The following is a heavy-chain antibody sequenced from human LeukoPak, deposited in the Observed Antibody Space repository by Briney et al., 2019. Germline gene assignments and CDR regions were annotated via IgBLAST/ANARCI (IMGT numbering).Heavy chain of an antibody. CDR1: GGTFSSYV. V-gene: IGHV1-69*04. J-gene: IGHJ3*02. D-gene: IGHD3-16*02. CDR2: IIPTLDVA. Sequence: GASVKVSCKASGGTFSSYVFTWVRQAPGQGLEWMGRIIPTLDVANFAQKFKGRVSITADKSTNTAHLELSNLRSEDTAVYYCTREGVYSPDPTSYHRLPFDIWGKGTVVIVSS. CDR3: TREGVYSPDPTSYHRLPFDI.